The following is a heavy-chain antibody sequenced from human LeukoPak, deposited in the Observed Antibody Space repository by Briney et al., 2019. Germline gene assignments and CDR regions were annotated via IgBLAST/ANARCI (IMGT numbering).Heavy chain of an antibody. CDR3: TRQNEGYFHH. D-gene: IGHD1-1*01. J-gene: IGHJ1*01. CDR1: GFNFSGSA. V-gene: IGHV3-73*01. CDR2: IKNKADSYAT. Sequence: GGSLRLSCAASGFNFSGSAVHWVRQASGKGLEWVGRIKNKADSYATAYGVSVKGRLTISRDDSKYTAYLQMNSLKTEDTAVYYCTRQNEGYFHHWGQGTLVIVSS.